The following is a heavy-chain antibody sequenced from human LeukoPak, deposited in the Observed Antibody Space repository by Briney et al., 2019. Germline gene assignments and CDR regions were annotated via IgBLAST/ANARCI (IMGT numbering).Heavy chain of an antibody. J-gene: IGHJ4*02. Sequence: ADPLSLPCSVSGDPVTSSYLRWIRQPPPKGLEWIGYISYTADSNYNPPLKSPVTISTDTSKNQFSLRLSSVTATATAVYYSPTSSHSGSYRAYWGEGTLVTVSS. D-gene: IGHD1-26*01. CDR2: ISYTADS. V-gene: IGHV4-59*08. CDR3: PTSSHSGSYRAY. CDR1: GDPVTSSY.